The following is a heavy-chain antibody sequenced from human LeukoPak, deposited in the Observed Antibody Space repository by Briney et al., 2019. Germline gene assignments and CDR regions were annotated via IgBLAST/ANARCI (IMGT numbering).Heavy chain of an antibody. J-gene: IGHJ6*03. CDR3: ARVWSSGRYGDYYYMDV. V-gene: IGHV1-69*02. D-gene: IGHD6-19*01. Sequence: SVKVSXKASGGTFSSYTISWVRQAPGQGLEWMGRIIPILGIAKYAQKFQGRVTITADKSTSTAYMELSSLRSEDTAVYYCARVWSSGRYGDYYYMDVWGKGTTVTVSS. CDR2: IIPILGIA. CDR1: GGTFSSYT.